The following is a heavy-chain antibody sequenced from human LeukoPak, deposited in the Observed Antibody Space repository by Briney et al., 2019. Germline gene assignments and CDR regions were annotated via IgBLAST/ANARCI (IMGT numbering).Heavy chain of an antibody. J-gene: IGHJ3*02. CDR3: ARSLAAVDAFDI. CDR2: IIPIFGTA. V-gene: IGHV1-69*05. CDR1: GGTFSSYA. Sequence: SVKVSCKASGGTFSSYAISWVRQAPGQGLEWMGGIIPIFGTANYAQKFQGRVTITTDESTSTAYMELSSLRSEDTAVYYCARSLAAVDAFDIWGQGTMVTVSS. D-gene: IGHD2-15*01.